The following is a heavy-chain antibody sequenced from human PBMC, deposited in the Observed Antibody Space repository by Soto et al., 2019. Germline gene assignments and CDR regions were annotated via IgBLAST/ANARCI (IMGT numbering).Heavy chain of an antibody. D-gene: IGHD5-12*01. CDR2: IYYSGST. CDR1: GGSISSYY. J-gene: IGHJ5*02. CDR3: ARGVATKGFWFDP. V-gene: IGHV4-59*01. Sequence: SETLSLTCTVAGGSISSYYWSWIRQPPGKGLEWIGYIYYSGSTNYNPSLKSRVTISVDTSKNQFSLKLSSVTAADTAVYYCARGVATKGFWFDPWGQGTLVTVSS.